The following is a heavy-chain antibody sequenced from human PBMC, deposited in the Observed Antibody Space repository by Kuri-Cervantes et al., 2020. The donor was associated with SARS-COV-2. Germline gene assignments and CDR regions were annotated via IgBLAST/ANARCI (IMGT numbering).Heavy chain of an antibody. Sequence: ASVKVSCKASGYTFTSHAMNWVRQAPGQGLEWMGWINTNTGNPTYAQGFTGRFVFSLDTSVSTAYLQISSLKAEDTAVYYCARAGGIAARPRGTYYYYYMDVWGKGTTVTVSS. CDR2: INTNTGNP. CDR3: ARAGGIAARPRGTYYYYYMDV. CDR1: GYTFTSHA. J-gene: IGHJ6*03. D-gene: IGHD6-6*01. V-gene: IGHV7-4-1*02.